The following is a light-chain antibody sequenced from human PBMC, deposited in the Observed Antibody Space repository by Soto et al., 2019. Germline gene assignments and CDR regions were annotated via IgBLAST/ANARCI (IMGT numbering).Light chain of an antibody. Sequence: ALTQPPSASGSPGQSVTISCTGTSSDVGGYNCVSWYQQHPGKAPKLMIYEVSKRPSGVPDRFSGSKSGNTASLTVSGLQAEDEADYYCSSYAGSNIPVVFGGGTKVTVL. V-gene: IGLV2-8*01. CDR3: SSYAGSNIPVV. J-gene: IGLJ2*01. CDR2: EVS. CDR1: SSDVGGYNC.